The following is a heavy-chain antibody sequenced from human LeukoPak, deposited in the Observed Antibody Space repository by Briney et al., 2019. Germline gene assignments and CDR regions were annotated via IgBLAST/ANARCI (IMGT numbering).Heavy chain of an antibody. CDR1: GGSISSYY. J-gene: IGHJ3*02. CDR2: IYYSGST. V-gene: IGHV4-59*08. CDR3: ARISGGSTAFDI. D-gene: IGHD3-16*01. Sequence: SETLSLTCTVSGGSISSYYWSWIRQPPGKGLEWIGYIYYSGSTNYNPSLKSRATISVDTSKNQFSLKLSSVTAADTAVYYCARISGGSTAFDIWGQGTMVTVSS.